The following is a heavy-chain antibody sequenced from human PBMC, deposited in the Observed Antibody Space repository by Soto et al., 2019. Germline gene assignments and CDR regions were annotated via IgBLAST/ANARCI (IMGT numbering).Heavy chain of an antibody. J-gene: IGHJ4*02. CDR2: IAYDGSFK. CDR1: GFAFTTYN. D-gene: IGHD6-19*01. CDR3: VKDRSGTWALDY. Sequence: QVQLVESGGGVVEPGRSLRLSCAASGFAFTTYNIHWVRQFPGKGLEWVAVIAYDGSFKTYGDSVKGRFFVSRHNPKKVVFLDMTMLSHEDTAVYFCVKDRSGTWALDYWGQGTLVTVSS. V-gene: IGHV3-30*18.